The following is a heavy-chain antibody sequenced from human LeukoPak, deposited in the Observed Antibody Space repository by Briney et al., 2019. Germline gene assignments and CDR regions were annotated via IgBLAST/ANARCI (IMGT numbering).Heavy chain of an antibody. J-gene: IGHJ6*02. D-gene: IGHD5-18*01. V-gene: IGHV3-74*01. CDR2: INSDGSIT. CDR3: ARDAVDTANAV. Sequence: GGSLRLSCAASGFTFTTYWMHWVRQAPGKGLLWVSHINSDGSITSYADSVKGRFTISRDNAKNTLYLQMNSLRAEDTAVYYCARDAVDTANAVWGQGTTVTVSS. CDR1: GFTFTTYW.